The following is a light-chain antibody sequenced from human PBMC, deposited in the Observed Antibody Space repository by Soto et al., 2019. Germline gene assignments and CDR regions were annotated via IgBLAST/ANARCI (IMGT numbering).Light chain of an antibody. CDR2: SNN. J-gene: IGLJ3*02. V-gene: IGLV1-44*01. Sequence: QSVLTQPPSASGTPGQRVTISCSGSSSNIGRNSVHWYQQLPGTAPKLLIYSNNQRPSGVPDRFSGSKSGTSASLAISGLYSEYESDYYCAAWDDSLNGPVFGGGTKLTVL. CDR1: SSNIGRNS. CDR3: AAWDDSLNGPV.